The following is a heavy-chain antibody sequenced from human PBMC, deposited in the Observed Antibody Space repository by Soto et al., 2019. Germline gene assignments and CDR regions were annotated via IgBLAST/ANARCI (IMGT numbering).Heavy chain of an antibody. CDR3: ARAFYPYYYMDV. Sequence: SETLSLTCTVSGGSISRYYWSWIRQPPGKGLEWIGYIYYSGSPNYNPSLKSRVTISVDTSKNQFSLKLSSVTAADTAVYYCARAFYPYYYMDVWGKGTTVTVSS. CDR2: IYYSGSP. V-gene: IGHV4-59*01. CDR1: GGSISRYY. J-gene: IGHJ6*03.